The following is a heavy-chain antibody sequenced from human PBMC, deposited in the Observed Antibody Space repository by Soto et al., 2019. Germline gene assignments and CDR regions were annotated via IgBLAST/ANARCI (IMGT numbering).Heavy chain of an antibody. V-gene: IGHV4-4*07. CDR3: VRDWSGGGCYSDYSMDV. Sequence: QVQLPESGPGLVKPSETLSLTCTVSGESISSYYWSWIRQPDGKGLDWIGRIYISGSTDYNPSLKSQVSMSVDSSKNQFSLKLTSVTAADTSVYYCVRDWSGGGCYSDYSMDVWGQGTTVTVSS. CDR1: GESISSYY. CDR2: IYISGST. D-gene: IGHD2-15*01. J-gene: IGHJ6*02.